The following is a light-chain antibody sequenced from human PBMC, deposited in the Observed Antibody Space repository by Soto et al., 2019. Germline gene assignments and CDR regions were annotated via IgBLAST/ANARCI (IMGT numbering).Light chain of an antibody. CDR1: SSNIGSNY. V-gene: IGLV1-47*01. CDR3: AAWDDSLSVRV. J-gene: IGLJ3*02. Sequence: QSVLTQPPSASGTPGQRVTISCSGSSSNIGSNYVYWYQQLPGTAPKLLIYRNNQRPSGVPDRFSSSKSGTSASLAISGLRSEDEADYYCAAWDDSLSVRVFGGGTKLTVL. CDR2: RNN.